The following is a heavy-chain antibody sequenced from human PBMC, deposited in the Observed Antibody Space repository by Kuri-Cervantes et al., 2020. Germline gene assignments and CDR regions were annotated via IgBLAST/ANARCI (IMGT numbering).Heavy chain of an antibody. V-gene: IGHV4-59*01. Sequence: SETLSLTCTVSGGSISSYYWSWIRQPPGKGLEWIGYIYYSGSTNYSPSLKSRVTISVDTSKNQFSLKLSSVTAADTAVYYCARVDYYDSSGYYWFGYFDYWGQGTLVTVSS. CDR1: GGSISSYY. CDR2: IYYSGST. CDR3: ARVDYYDSSGYYWFGYFDY. J-gene: IGHJ4*02. D-gene: IGHD3-22*01.